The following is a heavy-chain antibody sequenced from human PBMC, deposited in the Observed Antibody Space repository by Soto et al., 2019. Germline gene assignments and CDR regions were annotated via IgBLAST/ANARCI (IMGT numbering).Heavy chain of an antibody. CDR2: INRASIYI. CDR3: ARRTVTTYHYFDY. Sequence: GSLRLCCVASGFTFSTYDMNWVRQAPGKGLEWVSSINRASIYIYYADSVRGRFTISRDNAKNSLYLQMDSLGVEDTAVYYCARRTVTTYHYFDYWGQGTLVTVSS. CDR1: GFTFSTYD. V-gene: IGHV3-21*01. D-gene: IGHD4-17*01. J-gene: IGHJ4*02.